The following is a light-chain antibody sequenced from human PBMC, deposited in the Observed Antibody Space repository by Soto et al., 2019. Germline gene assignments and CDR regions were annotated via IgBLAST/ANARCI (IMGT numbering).Light chain of an antibody. CDR3: TSYVGNDIWV. CDR2: EVT. V-gene: IGLV2-8*01. CDR1: SSDVGAFKY. J-gene: IGLJ3*02. Sequence: QSALTQPPSASGSPGQSVTSSCTGTSSDVGAFKYVSWYQQYPGKAPKLMIYEVTKRPSGVPDRFSGSKSGNTASLTVSGLQAEDEADYYCTSYVGNDIWVFGGATKVTVL.